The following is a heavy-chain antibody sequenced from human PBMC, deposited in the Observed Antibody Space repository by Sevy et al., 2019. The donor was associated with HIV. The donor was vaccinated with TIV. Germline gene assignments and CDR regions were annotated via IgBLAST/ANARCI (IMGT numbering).Heavy chain of an antibody. V-gene: IGHV4-59*01. J-gene: IGHJ4*02. D-gene: IGHD3-3*01. CDR3: ARGPEEAYYDFWSGPYYFDY. Sequence: SETLSLTCTVSGGSISSYYWSWIRQPPGKGLEWIGYIYYSGSTNYNPSLKSRVTIPVDTSKNQFSLKLSSVTAADTAVYYCARGPEEAYYDFWSGPYYFDYWGQGTLVTVSS. CDR1: GGSISSYY. CDR2: IYYSGST.